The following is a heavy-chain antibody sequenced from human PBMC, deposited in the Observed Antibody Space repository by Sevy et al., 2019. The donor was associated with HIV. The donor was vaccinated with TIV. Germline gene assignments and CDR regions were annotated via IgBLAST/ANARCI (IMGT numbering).Heavy chain of an antibody. CDR2: ISGTGAST. D-gene: IGHD2-8*02. CDR1: GFRFSSYG. V-gene: IGHV3-23*01. J-gene: IGHJ4*02. CDR3: AKDGGVNWDQYYFDS. Sequence: GGSLRLSCSASGFRFSSYGMTWVRQTPGKGLEWVSSISGTGASTDYADSVKGRFTISIDNSRNTLFLQMNTLRAEDTAVYYCAKDGGVNWDQYYFDSWGQGTLVTVSS.